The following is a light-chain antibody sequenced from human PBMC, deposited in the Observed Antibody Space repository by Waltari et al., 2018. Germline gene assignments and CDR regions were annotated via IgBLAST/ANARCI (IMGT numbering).Light chain of an antibody. Sequence: QSVLTQPPSASGTPGQRVTISCSGGASNIGSNAVTSYQHLPGAAPKLVILNNSQRPSGISDRFSGSTSGASASLAISGLQSDDEADYYCASWDGSLAAYVFGGGTKVTV. CDR1: ASNIGSNA. J-gene: IGLJ1*01. CDR3: ASWDGSLAAYV. V-gene: IGLV1-44*01. CDR2: NNS.